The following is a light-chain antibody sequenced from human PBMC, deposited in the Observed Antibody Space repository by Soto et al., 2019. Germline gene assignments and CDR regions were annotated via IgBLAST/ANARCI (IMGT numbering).Light chain of an antibody. CDR3: QQYGSSPRT. CDR1: QSISSSY. CDR2: GAS. V-gene: IGKV3-20*01. J-gene: IGKJ1*01. Sequence: EIVLTQSPGTLSLSPGERATLSCRASQSISSSYLAWYQQKPGQAPRLLIYGASSRATGVPDRFSGSGSGTDFALTISRLEPEDFAVYYYQQYGSSPRTCGQGTK.